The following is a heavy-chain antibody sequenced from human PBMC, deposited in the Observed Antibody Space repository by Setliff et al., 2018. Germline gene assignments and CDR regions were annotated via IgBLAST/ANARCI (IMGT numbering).Heavy chain of an antibody. J-gene: IGHJ4*02. Sequence: ETLSLTCPVSGASLNSGTYYWGWIRQPPGKGLEWIGRIYYRGDTYYNPSLKGRLTISVDTAQNQFSLRLTSVTAADTAVYYCARTGTYRYFDYWGQGALVTVS. CDR3: ARTGTYRYFDY. CDR1: GASLNSGTYY. V-gene: IGHV4-39*01. D-gene: IGHD1-1*01. CDR2: IYYRGDT.